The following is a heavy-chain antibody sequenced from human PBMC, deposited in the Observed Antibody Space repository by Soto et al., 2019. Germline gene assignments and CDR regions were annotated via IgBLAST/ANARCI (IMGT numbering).Heavy chain of an antibody. Sequence: QVQLQESGPGLVKPSQSLSLTCTVSGGSISSGGYYWSWIRQHPGKGLEWIGYIYYSGSTYYNPSLKRRVTRXXDXSXXQTSLKLISVNAADTAVYYCARAKQTLYYYYGMDVWGQGTTVTFSS. V-gene: IGHV4-31*03. J-gene: IGHJ6*02. CDR3: ARAKQTLYYYYGMDV. CDR2: IYYSGST. CDR1: GGSISSGGYY.